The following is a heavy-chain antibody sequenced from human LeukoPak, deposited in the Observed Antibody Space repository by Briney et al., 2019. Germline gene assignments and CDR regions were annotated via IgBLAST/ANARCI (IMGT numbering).Heavy chain of an antibody. CDR2: ISVRSNYR. J-gene: IGHJ4*02. CDR3: VRLRRNSDRSGYYYYYDY. Sequence: PGGSLRLSCAASGYTFSDFSVNWVRQAPGKGLEWVSSISVRSNYRYYADSVRGRFTISRDDARDSLFLQMNSLRAEDTAVYFCVRLRRNSDRSGYYYYYDYWDQGTLVTVSS. D-gene: IGHD3-22*01. V-gene: IGHV3-21*01. CDR1: GYTFSDFS.